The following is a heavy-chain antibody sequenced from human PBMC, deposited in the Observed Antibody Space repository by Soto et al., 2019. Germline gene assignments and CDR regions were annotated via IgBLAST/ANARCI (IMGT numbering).Heavy chain of an antibody. V-gene: IGHV1-69*04. D-gene: IGHD3-22*01. CDR1: GYSFTSHY. Sequence: GASVKVSCKAIGYSFTSHYMHWVRQAPGQGLEWMGRIIPILGIANYAQKFQGRVTITADKSTSTAYMELSSLRSEDTAVYYCAKDGGTMIGGGMDVWGQGTTVTVSS. CDR2: IIPILGIA. J-gene: IGHJ6*02. CDR3: AKDGGTMIGGGMDV.